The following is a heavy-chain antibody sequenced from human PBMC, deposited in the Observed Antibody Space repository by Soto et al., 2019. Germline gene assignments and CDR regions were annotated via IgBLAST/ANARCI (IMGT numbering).Heavy chain of an antibody. D-gene: IGHD3-3*01. CDR3: ARWWSGSRPGLDP. Sequence: QVQLQESGPGLVKPSQTLSLTCTVSGGSISSGDYYWSWIRQHPGKGLEWIGYIYYSGSTYYNPSLTSRVTISVDPSKNRSSLNLSSVTAADTAVYYCARWWSGSRPGLDPWGQGHLVTVSS. V-gene: IGHV4-31*03. J-gene: IGHJ5*02. CDR1: GGSISSGDYY. CDR2: IYYSGST.